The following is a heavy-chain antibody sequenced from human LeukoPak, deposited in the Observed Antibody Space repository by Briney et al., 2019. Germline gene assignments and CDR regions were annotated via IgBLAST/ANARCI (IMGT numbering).Heavy chain of an antibody. CDR1: GFTFSSCS. V-gene: IGHV3-30*18. D-gene: IGHD6-13*01. CDR2: ISRDGGIK. Sequence: GGSLRLSCAASGFTFSSCSMNSVRQAPGKGLEWVALISRDGGIKCYGDSVRGRFSTSGDNSENTLYLQMISLRPDDTAVYYCAKGGEQKTVRWGMDYWGQGTLVTVSS. CDR3: AKGGEQKTVRWGMDY. J-gene: IGHJ4*02.